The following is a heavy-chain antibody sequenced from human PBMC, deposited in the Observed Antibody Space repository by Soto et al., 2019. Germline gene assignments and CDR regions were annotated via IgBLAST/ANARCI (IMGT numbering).Heavy chain of an antibody. Sequence: PGESLKISCKGSGYSFTSYWIGWVRQMPGKGLEWMGIIYPGDSDTRYSPSFQGQVTISADKSISTAYLQWSSLKASDTAMYYCARQGRVTTSAPDALDIWGQGTMVTVSS. J-gene: IGHJ3*02. D-gene: IGHD1-1*01. CDR1: GYSFTSYW. V-gene: IGHV5-51*01. CDR2: IYPGDSDT. CDR3: ARQGRVTTSAPDALDI.